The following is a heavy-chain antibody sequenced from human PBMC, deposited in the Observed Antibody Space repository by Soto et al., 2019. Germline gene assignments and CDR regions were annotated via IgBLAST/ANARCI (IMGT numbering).Heavy chain of an antibody. Sequence: EVQLVESGGGLVQPGGSLKLSCAASGFTFSGSAMHWVRQASGKGLEWVGRIRSKANSYATAYAASVKGRFTISRDDSKNTAYLQMNSPKTEDTAVYYCTSRDYGDYDYFDYWGQGTLVTVSS. CDR3: TSRDYGDYDYFDY. CDR1: GFTFSGSA. J-gene: IGHJ4*02. CDR2: IRSKANSYAT. V-gene: IGHV3-73*02. D-gene: IGHD4-17*01.